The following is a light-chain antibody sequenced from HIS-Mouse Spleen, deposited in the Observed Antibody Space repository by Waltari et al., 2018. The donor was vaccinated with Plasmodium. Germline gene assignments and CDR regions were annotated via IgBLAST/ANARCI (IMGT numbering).Light chain of an antibody. CDR1: SSNIGAGYD. V-gene: IGLV1-40*01. CDR2: GNS. J-gene: IGLJ2*01. CDR3: QSYDSSLSGSV. Sequence: QSVLTQPPSVSGAPGQRVTISCTGSSSNIGAGYDVHWYQQLPGTAPKPRIYGNSNRPSGVPDRCSGSRSGTSASLAITGLQAEDEADYYCQSYDSSLSGSVFGGGTKLTVL.